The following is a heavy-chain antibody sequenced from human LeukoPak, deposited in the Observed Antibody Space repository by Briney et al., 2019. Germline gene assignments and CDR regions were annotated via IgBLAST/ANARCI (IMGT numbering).Heavy chain of an antibody. CDR2: IYPGDSDT. J-gene: IGHJ6*03. V-gene: IGHV5-51*01. Sequence: GESLQISCKGSAYSFTSYWIGWVRQMPGKRLEWMGIIYPGDSDTRYSPSFQGQVTISADKSISTAYLQWSSLKASDTAMYYCARAVGGSSWYGSSYYYYYYMDVWGKGTTVTISS. CDR1: AYSFTSYW. CDR3: ARAVGGSSWYGSSYYYYYYMDV. D-gene: IGHD6-13*01.